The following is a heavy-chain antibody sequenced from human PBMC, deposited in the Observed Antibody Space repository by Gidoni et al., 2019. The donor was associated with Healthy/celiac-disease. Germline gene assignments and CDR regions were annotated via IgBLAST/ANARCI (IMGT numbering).Heavy chain of an antibody. Sequence: EVQLVESVGGLVKTGGSLRLSCAASGFTFSSYSMIWVRQAPGKGLEWVSSISSSCSYIYYADSVKGRFTISRDNAKNSLYLQMNSLRAEDTAVYYCAMIQAAAGLTYYYYYYGMDVWGQGTTVTVSS. J-gene: IGHJ6*02. CDR2: ISSSCSYI. CDR3: AMIQAAAGLTYYYYYYGMDV. D-gene: IGHD6-13*01. V-gene: IGHV3-21*01. CDR1: GFTFSSYS.